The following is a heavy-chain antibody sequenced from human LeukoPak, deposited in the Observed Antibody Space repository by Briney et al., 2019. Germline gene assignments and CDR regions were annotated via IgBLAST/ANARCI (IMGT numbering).Heavy chain of an antibody. CDR1: GGTFSSYA. V-gene: IGHV1-69*06. CDR3: ASDCSSTSCRPGYFDY. Sequence: SVKVSCKASGGTFSSYAISWVRQAPGQGLKWMGGIIPIFGTANYAQKFQGRVTITADKSTSTAYMELSSLRSEDTAVYYCASDCSSTSCRPGYFDYWGQGTLVTVSS. J-gene: IGHJ4*02. D-gene: IGHD2-2*01. CDR2: IIPIFGTA.